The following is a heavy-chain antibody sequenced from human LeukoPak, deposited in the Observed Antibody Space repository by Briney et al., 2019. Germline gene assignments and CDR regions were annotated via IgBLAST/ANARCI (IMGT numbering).Heavy chain of an antibody. D-gene: IGHD3-10*01. CDR3: ARDYGTHGEYFDY. J-gene: IGHJ4*02. CDR2: ISSSRATI. CDR1: GFTFSSYN. V-gene: IGHV3-48*02. Sequence: GGSLRLSCAASGFTFSSYNMNWVRQAPGRGLEWLSYISSSRATIYYADSVKGRFTISRDNAENSLYLQMNSLRDEDTAVYYCARDYGTHGEYFDYWGQGTLASVSS.